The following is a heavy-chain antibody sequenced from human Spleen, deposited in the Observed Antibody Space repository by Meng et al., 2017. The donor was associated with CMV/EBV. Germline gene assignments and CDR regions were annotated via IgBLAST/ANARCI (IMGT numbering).Heavy chain of an antibody. CDR2: IIPILGIA. CDR1: GGTFSSYT. D-gene: IGHD6-25*01. Sequence: SVKVSCKASGGTFSSYTISWVRQAPGQGLEWMGRIIPILGIANYAQKFQGRVTITADKSTSTAYMELSSLRSEDTAVYYCARVESSGSKGDYWGQGTLVTVSS. J-gene: IGHJ4*02. V-gene: IGHV1-69*02. CDR3: ARVESSGSKGDY.